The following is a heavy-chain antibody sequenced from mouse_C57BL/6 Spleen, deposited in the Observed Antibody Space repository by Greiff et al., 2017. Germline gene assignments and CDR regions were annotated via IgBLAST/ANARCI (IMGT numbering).Heavy chain of an antibody. J-gene: IGHJ2*01. CDR3: TRFDYDEGYYFDY. V-gene: IGHV1-15*01. CDR2: IDPETGGT. D-gene: IGHD2-4*01. CDR1: GYTFTDYE. Sequence: VQLVESGAELVRPGASVTLSCKASGYTFTDYEMHWVKQTPVHGLEWIGAIDPETGGTAYNQKFKGKAILTADKSSSTAYMELRSLTSEDSAVYYCTRFDYDEGYYFDYWGQGTTLTVSS.